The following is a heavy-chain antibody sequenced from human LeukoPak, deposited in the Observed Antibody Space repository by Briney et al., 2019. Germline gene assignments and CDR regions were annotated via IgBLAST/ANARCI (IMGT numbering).Heavy chain of an antibody. Sequence: GRSLRLSCAASGFTFNNYGMHWVRQAPGKGLEWVAVIWSDGGDKYYADSVKGRFTISRDNSKNTLFLQMNGVRAEDTAVYYCARYSSTTNFYYGMDVWGQGTTVTVS. CDR2: IWSDGGDK. CDR1: GFTFNNYG. V-gene: IGHV3-33*01. J-gene: IGHJ6*02. CDR3: ARYSSTTNFYYGMDV. D-gene: IGHD5-18*01.